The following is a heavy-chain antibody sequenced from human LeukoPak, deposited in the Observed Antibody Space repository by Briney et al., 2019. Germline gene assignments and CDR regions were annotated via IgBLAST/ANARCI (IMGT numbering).Heavy chain of an antibody. CDR3: ARHLLTPGGSYYFDF. CDR1: GSSFTSYW. D-gene: IGHD1-26*01. Sequence: GESLKISCWDSGSSFTSYWIGWVRQMPGKGLEWIVIIYPGDSDIRYSPSFQGQVTISADKSISNAYLQWSSLRASDTAIYYCARHLLTPGGSYYFDFWGQGTLVTVSS. CDR2: IYPGDSDI. V-gene: IGHV5-51*01. J-gene: IGHJ4*02.